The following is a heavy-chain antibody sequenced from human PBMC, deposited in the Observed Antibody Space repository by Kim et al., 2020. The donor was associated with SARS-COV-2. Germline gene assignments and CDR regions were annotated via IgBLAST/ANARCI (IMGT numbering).Heavy chain of an antibody. D-gene: IGHD2-8*01. J-gene: IGHJ3*02. CDR1: RFTFSTYT. Sequence: GGSLRLSCAASRFTFSTYTMSWVRQAPGKGLEWVSSISASAHSPYYADCVKGWFTVSRDNSRSILYLQMNGLRVDDTAVDDCWNSLQNRYCTLANCFDI. CDR3: WNSLQNRYCTLANCFDI. CDR2: ISASAHSP. V-gene: IGHV3-23*01.